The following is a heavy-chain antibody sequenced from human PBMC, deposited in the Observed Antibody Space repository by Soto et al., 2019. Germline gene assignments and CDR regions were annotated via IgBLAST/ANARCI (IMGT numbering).Heavy chain of an antibody. CDR3: ARVQLAKMATSDY. V-gene: IGHV3-53*02. CDR1: GFTVSSNY. CDR2: VYSGGST. J-gene: IGHJ4*02. Sequence: EVQLVETGGGLIQPGGSLRLSCAASGFTVSSNYMSWVRQAPGKGLEWVSVVYSGGSTYYAYSVKGRFTISRDNSKNTLYLQMNSSRAEDTAVYYCARVQLAKMATSDYWGQGTLVTVSS. D-gene: IGHD5-12*01.